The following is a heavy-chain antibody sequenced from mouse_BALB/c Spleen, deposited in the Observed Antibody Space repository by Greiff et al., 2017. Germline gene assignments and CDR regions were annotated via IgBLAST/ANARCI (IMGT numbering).Heavy chain of an antibody. D-gene: IGHD4-1*01. J-gene: IGHJ3*01. V-gene: IGHV1-7*01. CDR3: ARWELGWFAY. CDR1: GYTFTSYW. Sequence: VKLMESGAELAKPGASVKMSCKASGYTFTSYWMHWVKQRPGQGLEWIGYINPSTGYTEYNQKFKDKATLTADKSSSTAYMQLSSLTSEDSAVYYCARWELGWFAYWGQGTLVTVSA. CDR2: INPSTGYT.